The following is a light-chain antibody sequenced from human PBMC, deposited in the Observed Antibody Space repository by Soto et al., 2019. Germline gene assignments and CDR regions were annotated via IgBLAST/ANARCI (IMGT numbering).Light chain of an antibody. CDR2: KGS. Sequence: DVVLTQSPLSLPVTLGQPASSSCRSSQSLVYIDGNTDLNWFQQRPVQSPRRLIYKGSNRDSGVPDRFRGSGSGTDFTLKISRVEAEDVGVYYCMEGSYWPPGHEITFGQGTRLEIK. J-gene: IGKJ2*01. V-gene: IGKV2-30*01. CDR1: QSLVYIDGNTD. CDR3: MEGSYWPPGHEIT.